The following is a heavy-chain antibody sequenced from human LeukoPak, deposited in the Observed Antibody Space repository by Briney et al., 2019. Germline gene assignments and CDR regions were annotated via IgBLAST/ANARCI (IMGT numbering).Heavy chain of an antibody. D-gene: IGHD3-10*01. CDR3: ATDRAYFDY. CDR2: IKQDGSEK. Sequence: GGSLTLSCAASGFTFSSYWMSWVRQAPGKGLEWVANIKQDGSEKNYVGSVKGRFTISRDNAKNSLYLQMSSLRVEDTAVYYCATDRAYFDYWGQGTLVTVSS. J-gene: IGHJ4*02. CDR1: GFTFSSYW. V-gene: IGHV3-7*01.